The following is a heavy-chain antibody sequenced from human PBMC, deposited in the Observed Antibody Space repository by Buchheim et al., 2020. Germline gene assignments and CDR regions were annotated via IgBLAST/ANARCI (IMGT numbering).Heavy chain of an antibody. Sequence: QVQLQQWGAGLLKPSMTLSLSCGVSGGSFSNFYWSWIRQSPGKGLEWIGEIKDSGTPDYNPSLKSRVTISLDTSNNQFSLQLMSVTAADTAVYYCARGDFGLTAMVYYGLDVWGQGTT. V-gene: IGHV4-34*02. D-gene: IGHD2-21*02. J-gene: IGHJ6*02. CDR2: IKDSGTP. CDR1: GGSFSNFY. CDR3: ARGDFGLTAMVYYGLDV.